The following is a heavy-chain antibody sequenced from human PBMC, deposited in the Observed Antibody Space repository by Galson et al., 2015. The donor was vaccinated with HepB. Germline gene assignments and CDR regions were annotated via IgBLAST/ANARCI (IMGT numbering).Heavy chain of an antibody. CDR3: ARDRLSARRDAFDI. Sequence: SVKVSCKASGYTFTNYYIHWVRQAPGQGLEWMGIINPSGGSTNYAQKFQGRVTMTRDTSTSTVYMELSSLTSEDTAVFYCARDRLSARRDAFDIWGQGTMVSVSS. CDR2: INPSGGST. D-gene: IGHD6-6*01. J-gene: IGHJ3*02. V-gene: IGHV1-46*01. CDR1: GYTFTNYY.